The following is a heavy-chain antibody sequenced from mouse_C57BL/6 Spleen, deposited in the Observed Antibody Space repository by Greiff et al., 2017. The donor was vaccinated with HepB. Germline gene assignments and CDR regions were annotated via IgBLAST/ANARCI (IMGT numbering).Heavy chain of an antibody. D-gene: IGHD2-4*01. J-gene: IGHJ3*01. V-gene: IGHV1-82*01. Sequence: QVQLQQSGPELVKPGASVKISCKASGSAFSSSWMNWVKQRPGKGLEWIGRIYPGDGDTNYNGKFKGKATLTADKSSSTAYMQLSSLTSEDSAVYFCASYYDYDERFAYWGQGTLVTVSA. CDR2: IYPGDGDT. CDR1: GSAFSSSW. CDR3: ASYYDYDERFAY.